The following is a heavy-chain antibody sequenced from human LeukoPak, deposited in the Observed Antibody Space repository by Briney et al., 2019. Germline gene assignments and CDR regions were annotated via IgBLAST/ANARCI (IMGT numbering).Heavy chain of an antibody. CDR1: GYTFTYHY. V-gene: IGHV1-2*02. Sequence: ASVKVSFKASGYTFTYHYIHLVRQAPGQGLEWMGWINPNSGGTNYAQKFQGRVTMTRDTSISTAYMELSRLRSDDTAVYYCARDVGYSGYDGGFDYWGQGTLVTVSS. CDR2: INPNSGGT. CDR3: ARDVGYSGYDGGFDY. D-gene: IGHD5-12*01. J-gene: IGHJ4*02.